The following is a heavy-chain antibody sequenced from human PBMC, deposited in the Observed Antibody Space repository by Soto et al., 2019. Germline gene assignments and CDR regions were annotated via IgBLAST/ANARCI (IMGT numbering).Heavy chain of an antibody. Sequence: EVHLIESGGGWVQPGTSLRVSCAASGFTFHEYAMHWVQQAPGKGLEWVSGISSDGDTIAYADSVQGRFTVFRDNAKNSLYLQMNSLRAEDTALYYCTKGGYDLIYYFGMDVWGQGTTVTVSS. CDR1: GFTFHEYA. J-gene: IGHJ6*02. CDR3: TKGGYDLIYYFGMDV. CDR2: ISSDGDTI. V-gene: IGHV3-9*01. D-gene: IGHD5-12*01.